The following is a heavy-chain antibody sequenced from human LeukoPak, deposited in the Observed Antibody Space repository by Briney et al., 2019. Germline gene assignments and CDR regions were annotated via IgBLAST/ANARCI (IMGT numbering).Heavy chain of an antibody. J-gene: IGHJ4*02. V-gene: IGHV3-74*01. CDR3: ARDRYCSSASCSGGDC. CDR1: GFTFSSYW. Sequence: GGSLSLSCVVSGFTFSSYWMHWLRQAPGKGLVWVSHIGTDGSNTSYAVSVKGRFTISRDNAKNTLHLQRSSLRGEDTAVCYCARDRYCSSASCSGGDCWGEGTLDTVSS. CDR2: IGTDGSNT. D-gene: IGHD2-2*01.